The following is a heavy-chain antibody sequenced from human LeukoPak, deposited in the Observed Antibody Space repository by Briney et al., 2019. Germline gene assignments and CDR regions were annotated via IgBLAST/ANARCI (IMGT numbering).Heavy chain of an antibody. D-gene: IGHD1-26*01. CDR3: ARGEWELPDYYYGMDV. J-gene: IGHJ6*02. Sequence: PSETLSLTCTVSGGSISSYYWSGIRQPPGKGLEWIGYIYYSGSTNYNPSLKSRVTISVDTSKNQFSLKLSSVTAADTAVYYCARGEWELPDYYYGMDVWGQGTTVTVSS. CDR1: GGSISSYY. V-gene: IGHV4-59*01. CDR2: IYYSGST.